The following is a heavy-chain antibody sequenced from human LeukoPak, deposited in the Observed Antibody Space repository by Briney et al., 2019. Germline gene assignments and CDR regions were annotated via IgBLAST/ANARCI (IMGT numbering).Heavy chain of an antibody. J-gene: IGHJ4*02. CDR2: IKQDGSEK. CDR1: GCTFSSYW. D-gene: IGHD6-19*01. CDR3: ARDGWLVDY. V-gene: IGHV3-7*03. Sequence: GGSLRLSCAASGCTFSSYWMSWVRQAPGKGLEWVANIKQDGSEKYYVDSVKGRFTISRDNAKNSLYLQMNSLRAEDTAVYYCARDGWLVDYWGQGTLVTVSS.